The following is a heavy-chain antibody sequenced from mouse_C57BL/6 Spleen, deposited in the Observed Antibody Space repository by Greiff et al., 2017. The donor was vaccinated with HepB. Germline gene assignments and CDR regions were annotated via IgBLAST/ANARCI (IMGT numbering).Heavy chain of an antibody. CDR3: ARRGGYDVSAWFAY. V-gene: IGHV1-26*01. J-gene: IGHJ3*01. Sequence: EVKLQQSGPELVKPGASVKISCKASGYTFTDYYMNWVKQSHGKSLEWIGDINPNNGGTSYNQKFKGKATLTVDKSSSTAYMELRSLTSEDSAVYYCARRGGYDVSAWFAYWDQGTLVTVSA. CDR2: INPNNGGT. D-gene: IGHD2-2*01. CDR1: GYTFTDYY.